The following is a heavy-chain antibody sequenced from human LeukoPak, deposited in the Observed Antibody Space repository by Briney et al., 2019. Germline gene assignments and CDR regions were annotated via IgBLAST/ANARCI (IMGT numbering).Heavy chain of an antibody. CDR2: ISAYNGNT. CDR1: GYTFTSYG. D-gene: IGHD6-13*01. J-gene: IGHJ4*02. V-gene: IGHV1-18*01. CDR3: ARVPRSSSWYFMSSPPDVHFDY. Sequence: ASVKVSCKASGYTFTSYGISWVRQAPGQGLEWMGWISAYNGNTNYAQKLQGRVTMTTDTSTSTAYMELKSMRSDDTAVYYCARVPRSSSWYFMSSPPDVHFDYWGQGTLVTVSS.